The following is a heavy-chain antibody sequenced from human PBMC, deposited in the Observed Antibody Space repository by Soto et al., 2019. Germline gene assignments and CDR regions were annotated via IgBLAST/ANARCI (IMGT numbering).Heavy chain of an antibody. CDR3: VKDHSGIVVY. Sequence: QVQLVESGGGVVQPGRSLRLSCAASGFTFSSYGMHWVRQAPGKGLEWVAVISYDGSNKYYADSVKGRFTISRDNSKNTLYLQMNILSAEETGVYYCVKDHSGIVVYWGQGTLVTVSS. V-gene: IGHV3-30*18. CDR2: ISYDGSNK. J-gene: IGHJ4*02. CDR1: GFTFSSYG. D-gene: IGHD6-19*01.